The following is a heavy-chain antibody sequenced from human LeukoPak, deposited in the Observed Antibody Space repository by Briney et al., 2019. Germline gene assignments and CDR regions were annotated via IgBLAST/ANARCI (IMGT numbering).Heavy chain of an antibody. V-gene: IGHV3-48*03. CDR1: GFTFSSYG. CDR2: ISSSGSTI. CDR3: ARDFGQWQLNGGYYFDY. Sequence: DPGGSLRLSCAASGFTFSSYGMNWVRQAPGKGLEWVSYISSSGSTIYYADSVKGRFTISRDNAKNSLYLQMNSLRAEDTAVYYCARDFGQWQLNGGYYFDYWGQGTLVTVSS. J-gene: IGHJ4*02. D-gene: IGHD6-19*01.